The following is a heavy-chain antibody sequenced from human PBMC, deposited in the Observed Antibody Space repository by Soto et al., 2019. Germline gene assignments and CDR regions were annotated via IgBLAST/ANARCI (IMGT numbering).Heavy chain of an antibody. CDR1: GFTFSTYA. D-gene: IGHD2-15*01. V-gene: IGHV3-23*01. CDR2: ISDNGYRT. CDR3: AKSPLPYCSGASCHSPFDY. J-gene: IGHJ4*02. Sequence: GGFLRLSCEVSGFTFSTYAMNWVRQPPGKGLDWVSGISDNGYRTYYADSVRGRFTISRDNSEGRLHLQMNSLRADDTALYYCAKSPLPYCSGASCHSPFDYWGPGTLVNVSS.